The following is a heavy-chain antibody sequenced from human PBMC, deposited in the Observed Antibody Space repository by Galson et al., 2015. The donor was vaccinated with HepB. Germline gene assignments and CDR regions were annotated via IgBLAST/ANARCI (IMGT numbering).Heavy chain of an antibody. J-gene: IGHJ5*02. CDR2: IKPDGTEK. CDR1: GITFSNYW. Sequence: SLRLSCAASGITFSNYWMSWVRHTPGKGLERVANIKPDGTEKNYVDSVKGRFTISRDNAKNSLYLQMNSLRAEDTAVYYCERDRWLDHWGQGTQVTVSS. CDR3: ERDRWLDH. V-gene: IGHV3-7*03.